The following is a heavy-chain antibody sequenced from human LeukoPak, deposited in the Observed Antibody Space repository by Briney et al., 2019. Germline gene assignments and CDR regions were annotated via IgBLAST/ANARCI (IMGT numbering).Heavy chain of an antibody. Sequence: GSLRLSCAASGFIFSGYYMSWVRQAPGKGLEWVSAISGSGGSTYYADSVKGRFTISRDNSKNTLYLQMNSLRAEDTAVYYCTIVIRASSYDSSGYLGYWGQGTLVTVSS. J-gene: IGHJ4*02. CDR2: ISGSGGST. CDR1: GFIFSGYY. CDR3: TIVIRASSYDSSGYLGY. D-gene: IGHD3-22*01. V-gene: IGHV3-23*01.